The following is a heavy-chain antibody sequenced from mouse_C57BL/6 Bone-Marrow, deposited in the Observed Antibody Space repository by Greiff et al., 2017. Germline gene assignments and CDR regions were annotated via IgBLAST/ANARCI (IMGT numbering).Heavy chain of an antibody. CDR1: GFTFSSYG. D-gene: IGHD2-1*01. J-gene: IGHJ4*01. CDR2: ISSGGSYT. CDR3: ARHGAYGNYAMDY. Sequence: EVMLVESGGDLVKPGGSLKLSCAASGFTFSSYGMSWVRQTPDKRLEWVATISSGGSYTYYPDSVKGRFTISRDNAKNTLYLQMSSLKSEDTAMYYCARHGAYGNYAMDYWGQGPSVTVSS. V-gene: IGHV5-6*01.